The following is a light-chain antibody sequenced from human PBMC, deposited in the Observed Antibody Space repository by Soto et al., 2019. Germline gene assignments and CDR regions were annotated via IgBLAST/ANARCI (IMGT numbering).Light chain of an antibody. CDR1: ESVSSK. Sequence: EIVMTQSPATLSVSPGERATLSCRASESVSSKLAWYQQKPGQAPGLLIYEASTRATGIPARFSGSGSGTDFTLTISSLEPEDFAVYYCQQHANWPLTFGGGTKVDIK. J-gene: IGKJ4*01. V-gene: IGKV3D-15*01. CDR2: EAS. CDR3: QQHANWPLT.